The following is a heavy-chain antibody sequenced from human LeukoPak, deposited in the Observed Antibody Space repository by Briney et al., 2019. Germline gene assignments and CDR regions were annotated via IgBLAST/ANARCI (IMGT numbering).Heavy chain of an antibody. D-gene: IGHD3-10*01. CDR2: ISYDGSNK. V-gene: IGHV3-30*18. Sequence: GGSLRLSCAASGFTFSSYGMHWVRQAPGKGLEWVAVISYDGSNKYYADSVKGRFTISRDNSKNTLYLQMNSLRAEDTAVYYCAKSLWFGELRSAFDYWGQGTLVTVSS. CDR1: GFTFSSYG. J-gene: IGHJ4*02. CDR3: AKSLWFGELRSAFDY.